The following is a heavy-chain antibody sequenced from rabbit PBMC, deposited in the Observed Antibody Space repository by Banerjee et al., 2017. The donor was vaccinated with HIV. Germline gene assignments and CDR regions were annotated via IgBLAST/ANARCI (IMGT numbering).Heavy chain of an antibody. CDR2: IAGSGSGFT. J-gene: IGHJ6*01. D-gene: IGHD8-1*01. V-gene: IGHV1S45*01. Sequence: QEQLEESGGGLVKPGASLTLTCTASGVSFSNDHYMCWVRQAPGKGLEWISCIAGSGSGFTYSATWAKGRFTISKTSSTTVTLQMTSLTAADTATYFCARDTGSSFSSYGMDLRGPGTLVTVS. CDR3: ARDTGSSFSSYGMDL. CDR1: GVSFSNDHY.